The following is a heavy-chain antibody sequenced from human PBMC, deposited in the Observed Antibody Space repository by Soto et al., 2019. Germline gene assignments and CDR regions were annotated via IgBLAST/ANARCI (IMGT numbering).Heavy chain of an antibody. Sequence: SETLSLTCTVSGGSISSYYWSWIRQPPGKGLEWIGYIYYSGSTNYNPSLKSRVTISVDTSKNQFSLKLSSVTAADTAVYYCAREIAAADHADYWGQGTLVTVSS. CDR2: IYYSGST. CDR1: GGSISSYY. D-gene: IGHD6-13*01. V-gene: IGHV4-59*12. CDR3: AREIAAADHADY. J-gene: IGHJ4*02.